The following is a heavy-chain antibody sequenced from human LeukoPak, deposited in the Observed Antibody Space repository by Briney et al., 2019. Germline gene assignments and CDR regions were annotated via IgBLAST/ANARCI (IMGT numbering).Heavy chain of an antibody. CDR3: TSEFGRAIGYYGMDV. J-gene: IGHJ6*02. CDR2: IWYNGSNK. D-gene: IGHD3-16*01. Sequence: GRSLRLFCAASGFTFSSYGMHGVRQAPGKGLEWVAVIWYNGSNKYYAHSVKGRFTISRDKSKHTLYLQMNSLRAGNTAVYYCTSEFGRAIGYYGMDVWGQGNTVTDSS. V-gene: IGHV3-33*01. CDR1: GFTFSSYG.